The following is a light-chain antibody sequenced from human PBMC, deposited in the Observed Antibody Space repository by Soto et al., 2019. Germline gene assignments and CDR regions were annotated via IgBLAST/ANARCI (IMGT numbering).Light chain of an antibody. Sequence: EIVLTQSPGTLSLSPGERATLSCRASQSVSSSYLAWYQQKPGQAPRLLIYGASSRATAIPDRFISSGSGTDFTLTISRLEPEDCPVYYCQQYGSSSLTFVQQTKLEIK. CDR3: QQYGSSSLT. J-gene: IGKJ2*01. CDR2: GAS. V-gene: IGKV3-20*01. CDR1: QSVSSSY.